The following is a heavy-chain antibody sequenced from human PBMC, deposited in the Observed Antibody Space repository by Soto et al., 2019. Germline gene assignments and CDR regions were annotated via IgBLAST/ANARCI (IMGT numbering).Heavy chain of an antibody. CDR1: GFTFSDYY. J-gene: IGHJ5*01. V-gene: IGHV3-11*01. Sequence: QVQLVESGGGLVKPGGCLRLSCVVSGFTFSDYYMSWIRQAPGKGLEWVSYISSSGSMIYYADSVKGRFTISRDNAKNSLYLQMSSLRSEDTAVYYCATGRNTTVTTLGSWGQGTLVTVSS. CDR2: ISSSGSMI. CDR3: ATGRNTTVTTLGS. D-gene: IGHD4-17*01.